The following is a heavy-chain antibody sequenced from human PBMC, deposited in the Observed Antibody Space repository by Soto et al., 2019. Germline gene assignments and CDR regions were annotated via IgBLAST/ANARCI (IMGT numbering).Heavy chain of an antibody. CDR2: RSDAGNTQ. Sequence: QVKLVEFGGAVVQSGRSLRLSCTASSFRFSAYGMHWFRQDPGKGLEWGALRSDAGNTQSFTESVEGRFTISRDNSRNNLYLQMNRLRPEDTAVYYCVKGGYKTGCPPFDHWGHGTLVTVST. CDR1: SFRFSAYG. D-gene: IGHD6-25*01. CDR3: VKGGYKTGCPPFDH. J-gene: IGHJ4*01. V-gene: IGHV3-30*18.